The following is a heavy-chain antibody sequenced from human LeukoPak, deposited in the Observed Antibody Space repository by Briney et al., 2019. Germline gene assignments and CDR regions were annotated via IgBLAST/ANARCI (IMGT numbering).Heavy chain of an antibody. D-gene: IGHD1-14*01. CDR2: INPNSGGT. V-gene: IGHV1-2*02. Sequence: GASVKVSFKASGYTFTGYYMHWVRQAPGQGLEWMGWINPNSGGTNYAQKFQGRVTMTRNTSISTAYMEVSSLRSDDTAVYYCANAPPGGPFDYWGQGTLVTASS. CDR3: ANAPPGGPFDY. J-gene: IGHJ4*02. CDR1: GYTFTGYY.